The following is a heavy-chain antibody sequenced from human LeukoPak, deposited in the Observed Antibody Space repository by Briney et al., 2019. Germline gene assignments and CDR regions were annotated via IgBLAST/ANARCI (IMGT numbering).Heavy chain of an antibody. D-gene: IGHD6-19*01. Sequence: GGSLLLSCAASGFTFSSYSMNWVRQAPGKGLEWVSSISSSSSYIYYADSVKGRFTISRDNSKNTLYVQLNSLRAEDTAVYYCAKDWSYSGWAYYFDYWGQGTLVTVSS. V-gene: IGHV3-21*01. J-gene: IGHJ4*02. CDR1: GFTFSSYS. CDR2: ISSSSSYI. CDR3: AKDWSYSGWAYYFDY.